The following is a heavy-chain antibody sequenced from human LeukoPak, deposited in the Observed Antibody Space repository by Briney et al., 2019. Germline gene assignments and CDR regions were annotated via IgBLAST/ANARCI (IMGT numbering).Heavy chain of an antibody. CDR1: GFTFSDYW. CDR2: ISSDGSRV. Sequence: HPGGSLRLSCAASGFTFSDYWMHWVRQAPGKGLVWVSRISSDGSRVTYADSVKGRFTISRDNAKNTLYLQMNSLRAEDTAVYYCARALRGYYYYYMDVWGKGTTVTISS. CDR3: ARALRGYYYYYMDV. D-gene: IGHD5-24*01. V-gene: IGHV3-74*01. J-gene: IGHJ6*03.